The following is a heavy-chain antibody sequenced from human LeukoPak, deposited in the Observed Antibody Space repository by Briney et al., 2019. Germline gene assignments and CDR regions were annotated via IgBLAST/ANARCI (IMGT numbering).Heavy chain of an antibody. Sequence: GGSLRLSCAASGFTSGFTFDDYGMNWVRQVPGKGLEWVSVIRGSGGDIRYADSVKGRFTISRDNSVNTLYLQMNSLRAEDTSVYYCGKDPNGDYIGAFDFWGQGTMVTVSS. D-gene: IGHD4-17*01. CDR2: IRGSGGDI. J-gene: IGHJ3*01. CDR3: GKDPNGDYIGAFDF. V-gene: IGHV3-23*01. CDR1: GFTFDDYG.